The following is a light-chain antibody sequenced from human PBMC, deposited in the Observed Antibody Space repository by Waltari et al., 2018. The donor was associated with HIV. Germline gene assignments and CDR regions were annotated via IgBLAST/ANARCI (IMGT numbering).Light chain of an antibody. J-gene: IGLJ2*01. CDR1: SSNIGHNA. Sequence: QSVLTQPPSVSEAPRQRVTISCSGSSSNIGHNAVNWYQQLPGKPPKLPIYYDDLLASGVSDRFSGSKSGTSASLAISGLQSEDESDYYCAAWDDSLNGVVFGGGTKLTVL. CDR2: YDD. CDR3: AAWDDSLNGVV. V-gene: IGLV1-36*01.